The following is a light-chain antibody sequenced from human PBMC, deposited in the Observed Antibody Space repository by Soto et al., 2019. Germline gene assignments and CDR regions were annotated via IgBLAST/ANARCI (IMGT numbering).Light chain of an antibody. J-gene: IGKJ2*01. CDR1: QSVTNNF. CDR3: QQYITLPHT. CDR2: GIS. V-gene: IGKV3-20*01. Sequence: ENVLTQSPGPLSLSPGERATLSCRASQSVTNNFFAWYQQRPGQAPRPLIYGISNRATGIPDRFSGSGSGTDFTLTISRLEPEDFVVYYCQQYITLPHTFGQGTKLEVK.